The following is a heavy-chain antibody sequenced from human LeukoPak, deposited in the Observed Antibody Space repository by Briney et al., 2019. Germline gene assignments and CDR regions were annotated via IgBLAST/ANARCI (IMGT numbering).Heavy chain of an antibody. CDR2: INHSGST. V-gene: IGHV4-34*01. Sequence: SETLSLTCAVYGGSFSGYYWSWIRQPPGKGLEWIGEINHSGSTNYNPSLKSRVTISVDTSKNQFSLKLSSVTAADTAVYYCASTRGTPHNWFDPWGQGTLVTVSS. CDR1: GGSFSGYY. J-gene: IGHJ5*02. CDR3: ASTRGTPHNWFDP. D-gene: IGHD2-15*01.